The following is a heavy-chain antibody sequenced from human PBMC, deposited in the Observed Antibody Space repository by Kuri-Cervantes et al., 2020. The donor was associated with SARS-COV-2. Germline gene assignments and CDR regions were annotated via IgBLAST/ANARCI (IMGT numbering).Heavy chain of an antibody. CDR1: GFTFSSYG. J-gene: IGHJ6*03. CDR3: ARGAGPDYDFWSGYYYYYYYYMDV. CDR2: ISYDGSNK. D-gene: IGHD3-3*01. V-gene: IGHV3-30*19. Sequence: LTCAASGFTFSSYGMHWVRQAPGKGLEWVAVISYDGSNKYYADSVKGRFTISRDNSKNTLYLQMNSLRAEDTALYYCARGAGPDYDFWSGYYYYYYYYMDVWGKGTTVTVSS.